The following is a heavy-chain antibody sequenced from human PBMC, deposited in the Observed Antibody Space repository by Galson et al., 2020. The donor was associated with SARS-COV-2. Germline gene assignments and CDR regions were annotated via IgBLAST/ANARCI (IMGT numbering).Heavy chain of an antibody. V-gene: IGHV1-24*01. J-gene: IGHJ5*02. D-gene: IGHD3-10*01. CDR2: FDPEDGET. CDR1: GYTLTELS. CDR3: ATGPALWFGEFSWWFDP. Sequence: ASVKVSCKVSGYTLTELSMHWVRQAPGKGLEWMGGFDPEDGETIYAQKFQGRVTMTEDTSTDTAYMELSSLRSEDTAVYYCATGPALWFGEFSWWFDPWGQGTLVTVSS.